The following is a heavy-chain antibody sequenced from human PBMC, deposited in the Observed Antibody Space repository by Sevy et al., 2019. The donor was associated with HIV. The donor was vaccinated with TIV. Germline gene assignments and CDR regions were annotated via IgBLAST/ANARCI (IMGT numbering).Heavy chain of an antibody. D-gene: IGHD6-19*01. CDR1: GFXVNDKY. Sequence: GGSLRLSCAISGFXVNDKYIIWVRQAPGKGLEWVSVIFSSGSTYYADSAKGRFTISRDNSKNTVDLQMNSVRAEDTAVYYCVSLFLSYRSGWSYFDYWGQGTLVTVSS. V-gene: IGHV3-66*02. J-gene: IGHJ4*02. CDR3: VSLFLSYRSGWSYFDY. CDR2: IFSSGST.